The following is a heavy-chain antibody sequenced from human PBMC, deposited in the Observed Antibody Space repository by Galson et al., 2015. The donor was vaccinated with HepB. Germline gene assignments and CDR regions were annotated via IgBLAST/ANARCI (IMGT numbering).Heavy chain of an antibody. CDR1: GGTFSSYA. CDR3: ARVLNGETDYYYYGMDG. D-gene: IGHD7-27*01. V-gene: IGHV1-69*13. J-gene: IGHJ6*02. Sequence: SVKVSCKASGGTFSSYAISWVRQAPGQGLEWMGGIIPIFGTANYAQKFQGRVTITADESTSTAYMELSSLRSEDTAVYYCARVLNGETDYYYYGMDGWGQGTTVTVSS. CDR2: IIPIFGTA.